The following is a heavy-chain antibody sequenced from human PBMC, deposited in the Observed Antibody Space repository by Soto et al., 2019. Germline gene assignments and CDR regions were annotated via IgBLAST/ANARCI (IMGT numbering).Heavy chain of an antibody. J-gene: IGHJ4*02. V-gene: IGHV4-39*01. CDR2: IYYSGST. CDR1: GGSISSSSYY. Sequence: QLQLQESGPGLVKPSETLSLTCTVSGGSISSSSYYWGWIRQPPGKGLEWIGSIYYSGSTYYNPSLKSRVTISVETSKNQFSLKLSSVTAADTAVYYCARFSGGNPDYWGQGTLVTVSS. D-gene: IGHD2-15*01. CDR3: ARFSGGNPDY.